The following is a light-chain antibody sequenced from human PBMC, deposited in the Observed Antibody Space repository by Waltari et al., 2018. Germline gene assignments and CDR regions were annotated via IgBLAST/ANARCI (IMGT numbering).Light chain of an antibody. Sequence: QSVLTQPPSASGTPGQRIIISCSGRSSNIGANTVTWYQQVPGTAPKLLIYGTRERPSGVSTRLSGSKSGTSASLAISALQPEDEADYYCAAWDDSLNGPVFGTGTKVTVL. CDR2: GTR. V-gene: IGLV1-44*01. J-gene: IGLJ1*01. CDR3: AAWDDSLNGPV. CDR1: SSNIGANT.